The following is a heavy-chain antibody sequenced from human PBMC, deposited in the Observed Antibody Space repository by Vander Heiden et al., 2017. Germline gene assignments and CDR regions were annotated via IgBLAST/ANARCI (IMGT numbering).Heavy chain of an antibody. V-gene: IGHV3-9*01. CDR1: GITVDDFA. CDR2: ISWNGGTI. J-gene: IGHJ4*02. Sequence: EVQLVESGGGLVQPGRSLRLSCAASGITVDDFAMHWVRQVPGKGLEWVSSISWNGGTIGYADSVKGRFTISRDNSKNSLDLQMSSLRPEDTALYYCAKGLGSSSWYGLDYWGQGTLVTVSS. CDR3: AKGLGSSSWYGLDY. D-gene: IGHD6-13*01.